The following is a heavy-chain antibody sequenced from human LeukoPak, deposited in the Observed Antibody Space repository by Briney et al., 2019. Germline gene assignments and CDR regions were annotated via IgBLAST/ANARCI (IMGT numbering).Heavy chain of an antibody. V-gene: IGHV4-61*02. CDR2: IYTSGST. CDR3: ARRSTREAFDI. Sequence: PSETLSLTCTVSGGSISSGSYYWSWIRQPAGKGLEWIGRIYTSGSTNYNPSLKSRVTISVDTSKNQFSLKLSPVTAADTAVYYCARRSTREAFDIWGQGTMVTVSS. J-gene: IGHJ3*02. CDR1: GGSISSGSYY. D-gene: IGHD2-15*01.